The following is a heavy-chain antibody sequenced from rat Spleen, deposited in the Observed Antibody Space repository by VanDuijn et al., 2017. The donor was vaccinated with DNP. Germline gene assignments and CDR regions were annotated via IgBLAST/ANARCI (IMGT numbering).Heavy chain of an antibody. V-gene: IGHV2S18*01. CDR1: GVSLTSFS. J-gene: IGHJ3*01. D-gene: IGHD1-2*01. CDR2: MWYDGDA. Sequence: QVQLKESGPGLVQPSEILSLTCTVSGVSLTSFSVSWVRQSSGKGPEWLGRMWYDGDAAYNPALKSRLSISKDTSKSQVFLKMNSLQTEDTATYYCARSPESSYIYFPWAYWGQGTLVTVSS. CDR3: ARSPESSYIYFPWAY.